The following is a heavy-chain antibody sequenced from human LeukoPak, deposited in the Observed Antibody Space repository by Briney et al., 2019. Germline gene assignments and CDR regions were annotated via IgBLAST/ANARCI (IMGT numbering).Heavy chain of an antibody. CDR1: GFTVSTNY. CDR3: ARGFRSVTTWGYFDY. D-gene: IGHD4-17*01. Sequence: GGSLRLSCAASGFTVSTNYMSWVRQAPGKGLEWVSLIYSGGGTSYADSVKGRFTISRDNSRNTLSLQMNSLRVDDTAVYYCARGFRSVTTWGYFDYWGQGALVTVSS. V-gene: IGHV3-66*01. CDR2: IYSGGGT. J-gene: IGHJ4*02.